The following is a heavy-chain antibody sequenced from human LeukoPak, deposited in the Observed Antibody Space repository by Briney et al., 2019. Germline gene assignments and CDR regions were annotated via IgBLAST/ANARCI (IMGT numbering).Heavy chain of an antibody. CDR2: IIPIFGTA. CDR1: GGTFSSYA. V-gene: IGHV1-69*01. Sequence: ASVKVSCKASGGTFSSYAISWVRQAPGQGLEWMGGIIPIFGTANYAQKFQGRVTITADESTSTAYMELSSLRSEDTAVYYCARDFLIAAAGTSWFDPWGQGTLVTVSS. D-gene: IGHD6-13*01. J-gene: IGHJ5*02. CDR3: ARDFLIAAAGTSWFDP.